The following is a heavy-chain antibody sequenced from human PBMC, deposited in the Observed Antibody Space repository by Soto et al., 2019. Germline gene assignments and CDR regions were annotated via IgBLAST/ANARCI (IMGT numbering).Heavy chain of an antibody. CDR3: ARDMGTVTTIAAFDI. CDR2: IWNDGSNK. CDR1: GFTFSSFA. Sequence: GGSLRLSCAASGFTFSSFAMHWVRQAPGKGLEWVAVIWNDGSNKNYADPVKGRFTISRDNSKNTLYLQMNSLRAEDTAVYYCARDMGTVTTIAAFDIWGQGTMVTVSS. V-gene: IGHV3-33*01. J-gene: IGHJ3*02. D-gene: IGHD4-17*01.